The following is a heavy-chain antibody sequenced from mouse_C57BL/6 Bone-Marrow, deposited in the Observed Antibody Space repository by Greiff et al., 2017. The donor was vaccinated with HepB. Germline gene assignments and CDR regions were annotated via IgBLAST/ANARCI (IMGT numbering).Heavy chain of an antibody. V-gene: IGHV8-8*01. D-gene: IGHD2-2*01. CDR3: AASSIYYGYDLYFDV. CDR2: IWWDDDK. J-gene: IGHJ1*03. Sequence: QVTLKESGPGILQPSQTLSLTCSFSGFSLSTFGMGVGWIRPPSGKGLEWLAHIWWDDDKYYNPALKSRLTISKDTSKKQVFLKIDNVDTADTATYYCAASSIYYGYDLYFDVWGTGTTVTVSS. CDR1: GFSLSTFGMG.